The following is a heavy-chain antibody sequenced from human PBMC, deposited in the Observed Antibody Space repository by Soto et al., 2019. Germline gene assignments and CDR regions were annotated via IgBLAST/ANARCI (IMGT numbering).Heavy chain of an antibody. D-gene: IGHD6-25*01. J-gene: IGHJ5*02. CDR3: ARGISGRSAADYFDP. CDR2: IHPADSDT. Sequence: PGESLKISGKGSGYRFTTSWIAWVRQMPGKGLEWMGIIHPADSDTTYSPSFQGQVTISADMSISTAYLRWRSLNASDTAIYYCARGISGRSAADYFDPWGQGTLVTVSS. CDR1: GYRFTTSW. V-gene: IGHV5-51*01.